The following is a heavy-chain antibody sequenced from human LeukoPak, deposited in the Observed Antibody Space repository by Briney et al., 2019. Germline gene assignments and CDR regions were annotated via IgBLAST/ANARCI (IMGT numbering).Heavy chain of an antibody. CDR2: IYPGDSDT. J-gene: IGHJ4*02. V-gene: IGHV5-51*01. CDR1: GYSFTTYW. Sequence: GESLKISCEGSGYSFTTYWIGWVRQMPGKGLEWMGTIYPGDSDTRYSPSFQGQVTISADKSISTAYLQWSSLKASDTAMYYCARTQTRFLAMAGLDYWGQGTLVTVSS. CDR3: ARTQTRFLAMAGLDY. D-gene: IGHD6-19*01.